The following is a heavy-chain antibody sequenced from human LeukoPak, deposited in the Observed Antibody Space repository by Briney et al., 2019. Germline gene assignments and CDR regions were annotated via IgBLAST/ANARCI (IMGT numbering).Heavy chain of an antibody. V-gene: IGHV1-69*01. J-gene: IGHJ6*04. CDR2: IIPILGTA. CDR1: GGTFSSYA. D-gene: IGHD1-1*01. CDR3: ARDTTTGTTSYYGMDV. Sequence: GSSVKVSCKASGGTFSSYAISWVRQAPGQGLEWMGGIIPILGTAHHAQKLQGRVTSTADGTTSTAYMELSSLRSEGTAVYYCARDTTTGTTSYYGMDVWGKGATVTVSS.